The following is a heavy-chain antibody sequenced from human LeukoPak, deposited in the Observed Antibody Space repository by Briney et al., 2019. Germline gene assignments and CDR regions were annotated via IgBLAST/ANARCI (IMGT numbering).Heavy chain of an antibody. J-gene: IGHJ3*02. CDR3: AKLAVAGNNAFDI. CDR1: GFTFSSYG. CDR2: ISYDGSNK. V-gene: IGHV3-30*18. Sequence: GGSLRLSCAASGFTFSSYGMHWVRQAPGKGLEWVAVISYDGSNKYYADSVKGRFTIYRDNSKNTLYLRMNSLRAEDTAVYYCAKLAVAGNNAFDIWGQGTMVTVSS. D-gene: IGHD6-19*01.